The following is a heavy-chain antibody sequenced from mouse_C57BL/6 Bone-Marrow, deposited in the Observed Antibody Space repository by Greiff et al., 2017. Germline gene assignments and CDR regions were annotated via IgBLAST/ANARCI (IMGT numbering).Heavy chain of an antibody. CDR1: GFTFSDYY. CDR3: ARDYGNYEYFDV. CDR2: INYDGSST. V-gene: IGHV5-16*01. J-gene: IGHJ1*03. Sequence: EVKLVESEGGLVQPGSSMKLSCTASGFTFSDYYMAWVRQVPEKGLEWVANINYDGSSTYYLDSLKSRFIISRDNAKNILYLQMSSLKSEDTATYYCARDYGNYEYFDVWGTGTTVTVSS. D-gene: IGHD2-1*01.